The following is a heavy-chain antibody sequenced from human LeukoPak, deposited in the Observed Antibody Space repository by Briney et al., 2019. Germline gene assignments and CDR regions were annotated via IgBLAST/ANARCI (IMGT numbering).Heavy chain of an antibody. CDR2: IYHSGST. Sequence: PSETLSLTCTVSGGSISSGGCYWSWIRQPPGKGLEWIVYIYHSGSTYYNPSLKSRVTISVDRSKNQFSLKLSSVTAADTAVYYCAREVYYYDSSGYYSGQYGMDVWGKGTTVTVSS. J-gene: IGHJ6*04. V-gene: IGHV4-30-2*01. D-gene: IGHD3-22*01. CDR1: GGSISSGGCY. CDR3: AREVYYYDSSGYYSGQYGMDV.